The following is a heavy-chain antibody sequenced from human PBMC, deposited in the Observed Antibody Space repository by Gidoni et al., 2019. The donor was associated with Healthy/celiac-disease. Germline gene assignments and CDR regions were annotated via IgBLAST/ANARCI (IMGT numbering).Heavy chain of an antibody. CDR3: ARRVGSEYGGGECYSDY. V-gene: IGHV5-51*01. CDR1: GYSFTCYG. CDR2: IYPCDSDT. Sequence: EVQLVQSGAEVKKHGESLTISCKGSGYSFTCYGIGWVRQMPGQGLEWMGFIYPCDSDTSYTPSIQGQVTISADKSISTAYLQWSSLKASDTAMYYCARRVGSEYGGGECYSDYWGQGTLVTVSS. J-gene: IGHJ4*02. D-gene: IGHD2-21*01.